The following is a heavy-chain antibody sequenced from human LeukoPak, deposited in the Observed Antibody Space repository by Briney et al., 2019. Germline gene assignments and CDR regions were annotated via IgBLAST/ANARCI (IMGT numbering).Heavy chain of an antibody. J-gene: IGHJ5*02. Sequence: PGGSLRLSCAASGFTFSSYSMNWVRQAPGKGLEWVSYISSSSSTIYYADSVKGRFTISRDNAKNSLYLQMNSLRAEDTAVYYCARGPYNWNAGWFDPWGQGTLVTVSS. CDR2: ISSSSSTI. CDR1: GFTFSSYS. V-gene: IGHV3-48*01. D-gene: IGHD1-20*01. CDR3: ARGPYNWNAGWFDP.